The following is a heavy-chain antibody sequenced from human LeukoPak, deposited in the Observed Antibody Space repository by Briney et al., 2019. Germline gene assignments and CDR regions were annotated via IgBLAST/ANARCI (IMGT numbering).Heavy chain of an antibody. Sequence: SSETLSLTCTVSGGSISSSNYYWGWIRQPPGKGLEWIGSIHHSGSPYYNPSLKSRVTISVDTSKNQFSLKLSSVTAADTAVYYCARHLQDGYSPFFYWGQGTLVTVSS. CDR3: ARHLQDGYSPFFY. V-gene: IGHV4-39*01. CDR2: IHHSGSP. D-gene: IGHD5-24*01. J-gene: IGHJ4*02. CDR1: GGSISSSNYY.